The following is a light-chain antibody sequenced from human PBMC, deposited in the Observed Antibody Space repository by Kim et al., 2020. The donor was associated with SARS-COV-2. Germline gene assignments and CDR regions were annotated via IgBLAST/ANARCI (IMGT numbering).Light chain of an antibody. V-gene: IGLV2-14*04. CDR1: SGYIGAYNY. Sequence: GQAIAITVTGTSGYIGAYNYVAWYQQHPCKVPKLMIYDVTKRPSGVSDRFSGSKSANTASLTISGLQAEDEADYYCTSYTTSTTWVFGGGTQLTVL. CDR2: DVT. J-gene: IGLJ3*02. CDR3: TSYTTSTTWV.